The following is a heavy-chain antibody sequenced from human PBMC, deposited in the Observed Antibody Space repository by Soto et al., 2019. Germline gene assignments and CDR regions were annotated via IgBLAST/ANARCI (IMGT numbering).Heavy chain of an antibody. J-gene: IGHJ3*02. V-gene: IGHV3-23*01. CDR2: ISSSGGNT. CDR1: GFTFSTYA. Sequence: GGSLRLSCAASGFTFSTYAMSWVRQAPGKGLEWVSTISSSGGNTYYTGSVKGRFTISRDNSKNTLYLQMNSLRAEDTAIYYCAKRPTSTGFGDPFDIWGQGTMVTVSS. D-gene: IGHD3-10*01. CDR3: AKRPTSTGFGDPFDI.